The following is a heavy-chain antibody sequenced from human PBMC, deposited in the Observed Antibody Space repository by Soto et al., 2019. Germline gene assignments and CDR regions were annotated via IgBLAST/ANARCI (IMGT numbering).Heavy chain of an antibody. D-gene: IGHD3-3*01. Sequence: GGSLRLSCAASGFTFSDYYMSWIRQAPGKGLEWVSYISSSGSTIYYADSVKGRFTISRDNAKNSLYLQMNSLRAEDTAVYYCARGGNYDFWSGYFGGDYYYGMDVWGXGTTVPVSS. CDR3: ARGGNYDFWSGYFGGDYYYGMDV. V-gene: IGHV3-11*01. J-gene: IGHJ6*02. CDR1: GFTFSDYY. CDR2: ISSSGSTI.